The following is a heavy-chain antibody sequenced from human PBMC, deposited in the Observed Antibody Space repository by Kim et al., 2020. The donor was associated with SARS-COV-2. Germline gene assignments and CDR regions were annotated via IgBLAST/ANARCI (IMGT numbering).Heavy chain of an antibody. CDR1: GVTFSSYG. V-gene: IGHV3-30*18. D-gene: IGHD4-17*01. Sequence: GGSLRLSCAASGVTFSSYGRHWVRQAPGKGLEWVAVISYDGSNQYYADSVKGRFTISRETSKNTLYLQMNSLRAEDTAVYFCAKDRDRYGVYFYGMDVWGQGTTVTVSS. CDR2: ISYDGSNQ. CDR3: AKDRDRYGVYFYGMDV. J-gene: IGHJ6*02.